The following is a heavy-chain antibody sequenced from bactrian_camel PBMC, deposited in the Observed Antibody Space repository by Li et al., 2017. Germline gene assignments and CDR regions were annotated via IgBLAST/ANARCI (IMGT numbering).Heavy chain of an antibody. V-gene: IGHV3S63*01. D-gene: IGHD6*01. CDR1: GVTFDEVD. CDR2: IAFSDDST. Sequence: HVQLVESGGGSVQAGGSLRLSCTASGVTFDEVDMGWYRQAPGQDREGVAAIAFSDDSTYYADAVKGRFTISRDAAKNTVILQMNSLKPEDTAMYYCAADVKFGS.